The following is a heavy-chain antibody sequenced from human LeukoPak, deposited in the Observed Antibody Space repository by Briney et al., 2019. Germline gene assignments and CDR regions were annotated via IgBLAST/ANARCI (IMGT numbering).Heavy chain of an antibody. J-gene: IGHJ4*02. V-gene: IGHV3-9*01. CDR1: GFTFDDYA. CDR2: ISWNSGSI. D-gene: IGHD6-13*01. Sequence: GGSLRLSCAASGFTFDDYAMHWVRQAPGKGLEWVSGISWNSGSIGYADSVKGRFTISRDNAKNSLYLQMDSLRAEDTALYYCAKDIARYSSSGGHSDYWGQGTLVTVSS. CDR3: AKDIARYSSSGGHSDY.